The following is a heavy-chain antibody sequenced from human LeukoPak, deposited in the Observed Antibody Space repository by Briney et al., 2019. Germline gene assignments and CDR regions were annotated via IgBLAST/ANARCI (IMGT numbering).Heavy chain of an antibody. CDR1: GGSISSSNW. CDR2: IYHSWST. J-gene: IGHJ4*02. V-gene: IGHV4-4*02. Sequence: SGTLSLTCAVSGGSISSSNWWSWVRQPPGKGLEWIGEIYHSWSTNYNPSLKSRVPISVDKSKNQFSLKLSSVTVEDKAVYYCARDSHTYSGSYQRDDYWRQGTLVLVSS. CDR3: ARDSHTYSGSYQRDDY. D-gene: IGHD1-26*01.